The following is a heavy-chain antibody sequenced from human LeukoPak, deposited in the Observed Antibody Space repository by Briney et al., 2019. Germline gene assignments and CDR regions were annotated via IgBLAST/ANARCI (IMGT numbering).Heavy chain of an antibody. CDR1: GFTFSSYA. Sequence: GGSLRLSCAASGFTFSSYAMSWVRQAPGKGLEWVSAISGSGGSTYYADSVKGRFTISRDNSKNTLYLQMNSLRAEDTAVYYCAKGRGYYYDSSGYYYFDYWGQGTLVTVSS. D-gene: IGHD3-22*01. CDR3: AKGRGYYYDSSGYYYFDY. CDR2: ISGSGGST. J-gene: IGHJ4*02. V-gene: IGHV3-23*01.